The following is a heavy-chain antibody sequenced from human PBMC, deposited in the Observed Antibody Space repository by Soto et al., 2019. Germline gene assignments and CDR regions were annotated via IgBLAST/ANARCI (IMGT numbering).Heavy chain of an antibody. CDR3: AGENSSFDS. V-gene: IGHV1-18*01. D-gene: IGHD2-15*01. CDR2: ISAYNANA. J-gene: IGHJ4*02. CDR1: GYTFRNFG. Sequence: QIQLLQSGADVKKPGASVKFTCKASGYTFRNFGISWVRQAPGKGLEWMGWISAYNANAKYAPKSQGRLTMTADTSTSKAYMEVRSLRSDDTAVYYCAGENSSFDSWGQGTLVTVSS.